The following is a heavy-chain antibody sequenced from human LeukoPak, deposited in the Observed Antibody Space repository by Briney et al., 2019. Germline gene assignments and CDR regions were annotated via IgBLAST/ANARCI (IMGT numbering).Heavy chain of an antibody. CDR3: ARTGSYWTRDDY. J-gene: IGHJ4*02. CDR1: GLILSRYA. D-gene: IGHD1-26*01. Sequence: QPGRSLRLSCAASGLILSRYAMHWVRQAPGKGLEWVAVISYDGSNKYYADSVKGRFTISRDNAKNSLYLQMNSLRAEDTAVYYCARTGSYWTRDDYWGQGTLVTVSS. V-gene: IGHV3-30-3*01. CDR2: ISYDGSNK.